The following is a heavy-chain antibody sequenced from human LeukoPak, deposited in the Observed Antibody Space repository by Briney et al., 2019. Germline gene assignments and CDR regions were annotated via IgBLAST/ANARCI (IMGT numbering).Heavy chain of an antibody. D-gene: IGHD3-22*01. CDR3: AREGPGFYYDSSGYWAHLFDY. CDR2: IYYSGST. J-gene: IGHJ4*02. V-gene: IGHV4-59*01. Sequence: NPSETLSLTCTVFGGSISSYYWSWIRQPPGKGLEWIGYIYYSGSTNYNPSLKSRVTISVDTSKNQFSLKLSSVTAADTAVYYCAREGPGFYYDSSGYWAHLFDYWGQGTLVTVSS. CDR1: GGSISSYY.